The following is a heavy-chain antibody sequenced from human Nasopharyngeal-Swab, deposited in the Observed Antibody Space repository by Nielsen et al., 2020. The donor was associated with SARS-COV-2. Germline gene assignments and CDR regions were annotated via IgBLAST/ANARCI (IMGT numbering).Heavy chain of an antibody. V-gene: IGHV3-9*01. J-gene: IGHJ6*02. CDR1: GFTFEDYA. Sequence: SLKISCAASGFTFEDYAMHWVRQAPGKGLEWVSGISWNSGSLGYADSVKGRFTISRDNSKNSLYLQMNSLRTEDTALYYCAKGLGYCSSTSCYAGNENYGMDVWGQGTTVTVSS. CDR2: ISWNSGSL. D-gene: IGHD2-2*01. CDR3: AKGLGYCSSTSCYAGNENYGMDV.